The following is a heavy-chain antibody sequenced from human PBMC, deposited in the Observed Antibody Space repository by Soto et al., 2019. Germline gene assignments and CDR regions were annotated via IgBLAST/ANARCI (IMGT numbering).Heavy chain of an antibody. J-gene: IGHJ4*02. Sequence: QVQLVQSGAEVKKPGASVKVSCKASGYTFTSYGISWVRQAPGQGLEWMGWFSAYNGHTNYAQKPQGRVTMTTDTFTSTAYIELRSLRSEDTAVYSCARAPHHGDPAYSGYDLGGYDYWGQGTLVTVSS. CDR1: GYTFTSYG. D-gene: IGHD5-12*01. CDR3: ARAPHHGDPAYSGYDLGGYDY. V-gene: IGHV1-18*01. CDR2: FSAYNGHT.